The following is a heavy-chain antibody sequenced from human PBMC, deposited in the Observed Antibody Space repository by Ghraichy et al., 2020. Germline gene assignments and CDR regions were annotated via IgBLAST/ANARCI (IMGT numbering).Heavy chain of an antibody. D-gene: IGHD3-22*01. V-gene: IGHV4-30-2*01. J-gene: IGHJ3*02. Sequence: SETLSLTCAVSGGSISSADYSWSWIRQPPGKGLEWLGYIYHSGSTYYNPSLKSRVTISADRYKNHISLELSSVTAADTAVYFCARAPYDDDGLYDDGLAIWGQGTRGTVSS. CDR1: GGSISSADYS. CDR2: IYHSGST. CDR3: ARAPYDDDGLYDDGLAI.